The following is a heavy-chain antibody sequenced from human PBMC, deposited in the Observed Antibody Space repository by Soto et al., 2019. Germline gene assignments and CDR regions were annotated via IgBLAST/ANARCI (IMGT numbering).Heavy chain of an antibody. Sequence: PSVKLSSKPSAGTFSSSAIRWVRQSAGQGLEWMGGIIPIFGTANYAQKFQGRVTITADESTSTAYMALRRLRSEDTAVYYCAMSDYSQSYYGFDPWGQGTLVTVSS. D-gene: IGHD4-4*01. V-gene: IGHV1-69*13. CDR1: AGTFSSSA. J-gene: IGHJ5*02. CDR3: AMSDYSQSYYGFDP. CDR2: IIPIFGTA.